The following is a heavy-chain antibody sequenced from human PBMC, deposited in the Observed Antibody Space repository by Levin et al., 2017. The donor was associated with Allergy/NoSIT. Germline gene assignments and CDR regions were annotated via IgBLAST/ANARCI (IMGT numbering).Heavy chain of an antibody. CDR2: IYYSGST. D-gene: IGHD3-22*01. Sequence: LRLSCTVSGGSIRSADYYWSWIRQPPGKGLEFIGYIYYSGSTYYNPSLKSRVTISVDTSKNQFSLQLGSVTAAATAVYYCARFESSGYSSAFDIWGQGTMVTVSS. CDR1: GGSIRSADYY. J-gene: IGHJ3*02. CDR3: ARFESSGYSSAFDI. V-gene: IGHV4-30-4*01.